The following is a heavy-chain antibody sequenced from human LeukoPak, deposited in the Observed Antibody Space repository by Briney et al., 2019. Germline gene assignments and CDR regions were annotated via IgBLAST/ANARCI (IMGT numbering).Heavy chain of an antibody. CDR1: GFTFSDYY. CDR3: ARVRYNWNDNDAFDI. CDR2: ISSSSSYT. D-gene: IGHD1-1*01. J-gene: IGHJ3*02. V-gene: IGHV3-11*05. Sequence: GGSLRLSCAASGFTFSDYYMSWIRQAPGKGLEWVSYISSSSSYTNYADSVKGRFTISRDNAKNSLYLQMNSLRAEDTAVYYCARVRYNWNDNDAFDIWGQGTMVTVSS.